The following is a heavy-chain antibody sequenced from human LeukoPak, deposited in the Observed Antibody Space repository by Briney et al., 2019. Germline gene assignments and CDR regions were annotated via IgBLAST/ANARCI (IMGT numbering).Heavy chain of an antibody. CDR1: GFTVSSNY. D-gene: IGHD2-15*01. J-gene: IGHJ4*02. CDR2: IYSGGST. Sequence: GGSLRLSCAASGFTVSSNYMSWVRQAPGMGLEWVSVIYSGGSTYYADSVKGRFTIARDNAKNSLYLQMNSLRANDTAIYYCEADPGDYWGQGTLVTVSS. V-gene: IGHV3-53*01. CDR3: EADPGDY.